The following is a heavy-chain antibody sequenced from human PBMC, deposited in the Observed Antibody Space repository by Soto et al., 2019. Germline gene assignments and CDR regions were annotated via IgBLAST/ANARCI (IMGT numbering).Heavy chain of an antibody. J-gene: IGHJ5*02. Sequence: GESLKISCKGSGYSFTSYWIGWVRQMPGKGLEWLGIIYPGDSDTRYSPSFQGQVTISADKSISTAYLQWSSLKASDTAMYYCARRIVVVPAATSTNYNWFDPWGQGTLVTVSS. CDR3: ARRIVVVPAATSTNYNWFDP. V-gene: IGHV5-51*01. D-gene: IGHD2-2*01. CDR2: IYPGDSDT. CDR1: GYSFTSYW.